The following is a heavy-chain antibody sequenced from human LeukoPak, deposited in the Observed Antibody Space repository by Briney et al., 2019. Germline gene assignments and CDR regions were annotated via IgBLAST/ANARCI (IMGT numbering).Heavy chain of an antibody. CDR3: PSRAPYYDSSRPAGGFDY. V-gene: IGHV4-39*01. D-gene: IGHD3-22*01. CDR1: GGSISSSSYY. Sequence: PSETLSLTCTVSGGSISSSSYYWGWIRQPPGKGLEWIGRIYYSGSTYYNPSLKSRVTISVDTSKNQFPLKLSSVTAAATALHYCPSRAPYYDSSRPAGGFDYWGQATLVTVSS. CDR2: IYYSGST. J-gene: IGHJ4*02.